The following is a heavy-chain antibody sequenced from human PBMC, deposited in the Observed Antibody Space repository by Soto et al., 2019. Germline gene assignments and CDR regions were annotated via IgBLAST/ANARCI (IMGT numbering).Heavy chain of an antibody. D-gene: IGHD3-10*01. V-gene: IGHV4-34*01. Sequence: PSETLPLTCAVYGGSFSGYYWSWIRQPPGKGLEWIGEINHSGSTNYNPSLKSRVTISVDTSKNQFSLKLSSVTAADTAVYYCARGAREYYYGSGNYYFDYWGQGTLVTVSS. J-gene: IGHJ4*02. CDR2: INHSGST. CDR1: GGSFSGYY. CDR3: ARGAREYYYGSGNYYFDY.